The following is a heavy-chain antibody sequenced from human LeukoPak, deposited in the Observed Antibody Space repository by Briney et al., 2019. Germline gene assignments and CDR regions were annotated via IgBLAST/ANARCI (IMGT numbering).Heavy chain of an antibody. J-gene: IGHJ4*02. Sequence: SETLSLTCAVSGDSISSSHWWTWVRQPPGKGLEWIGEIHHSGNTDYNPSLKSRVTISLDKSKNEFSLQMRSVTAADTAFYYCARDQSVRSWYFDSWGQEALVTVSS. CDR3: ARDQSVRSWYFDS. D-gene: IGHD6-13*01. CDR2: IHHSGNT. CDR1: GDSISSSHW. V-gene: IGHV4-4*02.